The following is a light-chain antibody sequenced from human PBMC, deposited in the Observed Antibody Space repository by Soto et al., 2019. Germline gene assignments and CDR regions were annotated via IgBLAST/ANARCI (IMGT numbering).Light chain of an antibody. J-gene: IGKJ5*01. CDR2: AAS. CDR3: QQANSPPIT. CDR1: QGINNW. V-gene: IGKV1D-12*01. Sequence: DIQMTHSPSSVSASVGDRVTITCRASQGINNWLAWYQKKPGKAPKLLIYAASSLPSGVPSRFSGSGSGTDFTLTISSLQPEDFATYYCQQANSPPITFGQGTRLDIK.